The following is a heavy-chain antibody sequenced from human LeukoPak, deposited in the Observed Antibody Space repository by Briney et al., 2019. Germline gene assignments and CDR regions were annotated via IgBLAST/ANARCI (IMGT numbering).Heavy chain of an antibody. D-gene: IGHD5-18*01. CDR2: IYYSGST. V-gene: IGHV4-39*01. J-gene: IGHJ4*02. CDR1: GGSISSSSYY. CDR3: ARIGHAYGYIDY. Sequence: SETLSLTCTVSGGSISSSSYYWGWIRQPPGKGLEWIGSIYYSGSTYYNPSLKSRVTISVDTSKNQLSLKLSSVTAADTAVYYCARIGHAYGYIDYWGQGTLVTVSS.